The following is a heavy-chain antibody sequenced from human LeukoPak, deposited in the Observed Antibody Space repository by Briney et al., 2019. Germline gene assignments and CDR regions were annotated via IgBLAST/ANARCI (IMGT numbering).Heavy chain of an antibody. D-gene: IGHD3-10*01. V-gene: IGHV4-34*01. CDR1: GGSFSGYY. CDR2: INHSGST. J-gene: IGHJ4*02. Sequence: SETLSLTCAVYGGSFSGYYWSWIRQPPGKGLEWIGEINHSGSTNYNPSLKSRVTISVDTSKTQFSLKLSSVTAADTAVYYCARQTYGGEDDYWGQGTLVTVSS. CDR3: ARQTYGGEDDY.